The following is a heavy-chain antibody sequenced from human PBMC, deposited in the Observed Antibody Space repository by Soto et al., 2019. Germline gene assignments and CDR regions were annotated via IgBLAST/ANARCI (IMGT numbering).Heavy chain of an antibody. CDR2: IYHSGST. J-gene: IGHJ4*02. Sequence: PSETLSLTCAVSGGSISSGGYSWSWIRQPPGKGLEWIGYIYHSGSTYYNPSLKSRVTISVDRSKNQFSLKLSSVTAADTAVYYCARTPSGYSYGYFDYWGQGTLVTVSS. CDR1: GGSISSGGYS. CDR3: ARTPSGYSYGYFDY. D-gene: IGHD5-18*01. V-gene: IGHV4-30-2*01.